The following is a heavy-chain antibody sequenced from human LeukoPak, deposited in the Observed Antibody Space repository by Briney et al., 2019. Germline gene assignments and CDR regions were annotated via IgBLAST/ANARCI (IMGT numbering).Heavy chain of an antibody. Sequence: PSGTLSLTCAVSGGSISSSNWWSWVRQPPGKGLEWIGEIYHSGSTNYNPSLKSRVTISVDKSKNQFSLKLSSVTAADTAVYYCARVRAPTPGNPSYYYYYYMDVWGKGTTVTVSS. CDR1: GGSISSSNW. J-gene: IGHJ6*03. D-gene: IGHD1-14*01. V-gene: IGHV4-4*02. CDR2: IYHSGST. CDR3: ARVRAPTPGNPSYYYYYYMDV.